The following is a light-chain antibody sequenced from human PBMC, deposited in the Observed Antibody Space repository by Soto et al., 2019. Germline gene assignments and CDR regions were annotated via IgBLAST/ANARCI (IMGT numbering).Light chain of an antibody. CDR3: PQYTSRLWT. J-gene: IGKJ1*01. V-gene: IGKV3-15*01. CDR1: QSVSSK. CDR2: GAS. Sequence: PATLHENKGEGATLSCRASQSVSSKLAWYQQKPGQAPRLLIYGASTRATGIPARFSGSGSGTEFTLIISILQSEDSTVYCSPQYTSRLWTSAHRTKADI.